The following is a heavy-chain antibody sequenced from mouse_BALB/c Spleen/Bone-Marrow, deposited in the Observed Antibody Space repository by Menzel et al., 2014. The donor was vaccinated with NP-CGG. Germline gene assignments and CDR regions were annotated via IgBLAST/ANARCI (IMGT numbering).Heavy chain of an antibody. CDR3: AAYYRYLAWFAY. CDR2: IDPANGNT. CDR1: GFNIKDTY. Sequence: VQLQQSGAELVKPGASVKLSCTASGFNIKDTYMHRVKQRPEQGLEWIGRIDPANGNTKYDPKFQGKATITADTSSNTAYLQLSSLTSEDTAVYYCAAYYRYLAWFAYWGQGTLVTVSA. J-gene: IGHJ3*01. D-gene: IGHD2-14*01. V-gene: IGHV14-3*02.